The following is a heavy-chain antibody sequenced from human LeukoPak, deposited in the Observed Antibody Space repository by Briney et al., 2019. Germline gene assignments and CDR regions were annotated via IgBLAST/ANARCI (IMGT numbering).Heavy chain of an antibody. V-gene: IGHV3-48*03. D-gene: IGHD3-10*01. J-gene: IGHJ4*02. CDR2: ISSSGSTI. CDR3: ARDNHTVRGATSHLDY. Sequence: GGSLRLSCAASGFTFSSYEMNWVRQAPGKGLEWVSYISSSGSTIYYADSVKGRFTISRDNAKNSLYLQMNSLRAEDTAVYYCARDNHTVRGATSHLDYWGQGTLVTVSS. CDR1: GFTFSSYE.